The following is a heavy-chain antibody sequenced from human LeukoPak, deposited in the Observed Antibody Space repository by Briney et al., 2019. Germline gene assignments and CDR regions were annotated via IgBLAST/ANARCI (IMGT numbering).Heavy chain of an antibody. CDR3: AIAVAGSQYYFDY. V-gene: IGHV1-69*01. Sequence: GSSVKVSCKASGGTFSCYAISWVRQAPGQGLESMGGIIPIFGTANYAQKFQGRVTITADESTSTAYMELSSLRSEDTAVYYCAIAVAGSQYYFDYWGQGTLVTVSS. CDR2: IIPIFGTA. D-gene: IGHD6-19*01. CDR1: GGTFSCYA. J-gene: IGHJ4*02.